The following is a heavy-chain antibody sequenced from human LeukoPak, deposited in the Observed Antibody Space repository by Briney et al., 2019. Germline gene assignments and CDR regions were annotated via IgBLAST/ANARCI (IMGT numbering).Heavy chain of an antibody. V-gene: IGHV3-30*03. CDR1: GFTFSSYG. D-gene: IGHD3-22*01. CDR2: ISYDGSNK. CDR3: ARERKYYDSSGNFDY. Sequence: PGGSLRLSCAASGFTFSSYGMHWVRQAPGKGLEWVAVISYDGSNKYYADSVKGRFTISRDNSKNTLYLQMNSLRAEDTAVYYCARERKYYDSSGNFDYWGQGTLVTVSS. J-gene: IGHJ4*02.